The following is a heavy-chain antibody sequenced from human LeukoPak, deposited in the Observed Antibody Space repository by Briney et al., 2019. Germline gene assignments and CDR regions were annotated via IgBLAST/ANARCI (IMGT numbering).Heavy chain of an antibody. CDR2: ISKTSDDT. J-gene: IGHJ4*02. D-gene: IGHD1-26*01. Sequence: GGSLRLSCAASGFTFSDYYMSWFRQAPGKGLEWVGYISKTSDDTRYADSVRGRFTISRDNAKNTLHLQMNSLRADDTAVYYCAKGGASLFDYWGQGTLVTVSS. CDR1: GFTFSDYY. CDR3: AKGGASLFDY. V-gene: IGHV3-11*06.